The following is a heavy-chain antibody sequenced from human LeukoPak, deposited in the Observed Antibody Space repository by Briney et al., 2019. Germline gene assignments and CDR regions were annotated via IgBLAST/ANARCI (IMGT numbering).Heavy chain of an antibody. CDR2: ITNDGSST. Sequence: GGSLRLSCAASGLTFSSHWMHWVRQAPGKGLVWVSRITNDGSSTTYADSVKGRFTISRDNAKNMLYLQVNSLRAEDTAVYYCARGGPIYCSGDSCYPGDYWAQGTLVTVSS. J-gene: IGHJ4*02. CDR3: ARGGPIYCSGDSCYPGDY. V-gene: IGHV3-74*01. CDR1: GLTFSSHW. D-gene: IGHD2-15*01.